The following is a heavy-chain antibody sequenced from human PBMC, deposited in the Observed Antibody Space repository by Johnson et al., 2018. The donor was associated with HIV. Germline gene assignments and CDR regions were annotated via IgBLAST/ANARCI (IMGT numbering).Heavy chain of an antibody. CDR1: GFTFSDVW. J-gene: IGHJ3*02. D-gene: IGHD6-19*01. V-gene: IGHV3-30*02. Sequence: HVQLVESGGGVVQPGRSLRLSCVASGFTFSDVWMTWVRQAPGKGLEWVAFIHYDGNNKYYADSVKGRFTISRDNSKNTLYLQMNSLRAEDTAVYYCAKDLSSGWYHAFDIWGQGTMVTVSS. CDR3: AKDLSSGWYHAFDI. CDR2: IHYDGNNK.